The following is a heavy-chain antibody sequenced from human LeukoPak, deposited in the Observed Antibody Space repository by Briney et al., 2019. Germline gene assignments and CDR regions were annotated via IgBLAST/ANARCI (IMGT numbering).Heavy chain of an antibody. D-gene: IGHD5-12*01. V-gene: IGHV3-23*01. CDR3: ARDLGWLHYAD. J-gene: IGHJ4*02. CDR1: GFTFSSYA. Sequence: GGSLRLSCAASGFTFSSYAMNWVRQAPGKGLEWVSGIGGSGGFITYYADSVKGRFTVSRENSKNTLYLQMNSLRADDTAIYYCARDLGWLHYADWGQGTLVTVSS. CDR2: IGGSGGFIT.